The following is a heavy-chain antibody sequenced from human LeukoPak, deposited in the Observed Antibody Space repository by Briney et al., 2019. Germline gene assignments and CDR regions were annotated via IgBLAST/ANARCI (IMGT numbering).Heavy chain of an antibody. D-gene: IGHD4-17*01. V-gene: IGHV3-23*01. CDR3: AKLLNDYGDYYFDY. J-gene: IGHJ4*02. CDR1: KFTFSSYA. Sequence: GGSLRLSCVASKFTFSSYALTWVRQAPGKGLEWVSAISGRGGTTYYADSVKGRFTISRDNFKNTLYLQMNSLGAEDTAVYYCAKLLNDYGDYYFDYWGQGTLVTVSS. CDR2: ISGRGGTT.